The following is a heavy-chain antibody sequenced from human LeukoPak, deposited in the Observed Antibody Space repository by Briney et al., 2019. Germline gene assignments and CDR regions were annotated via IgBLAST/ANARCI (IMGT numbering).Heavy chain of an antibody. Sequence: SETLSLTCTVSGGSISSYYWSWIRQPPGKGLEWIGYIYYSGSTNYNPSLKSRVTISVDTSKNQFSLKLSSVTAADTAVYYCARADTARLRTSAFDIWGQGTVVTVSS. CDR1: GGSISSYY. D-gene: IGHD5-18*01. V-gene: IGHV4-59*01. CDR3: ARADTARLRTSAFDI. J-gene: IGHJ3*02. CDR2: IYYSGST.